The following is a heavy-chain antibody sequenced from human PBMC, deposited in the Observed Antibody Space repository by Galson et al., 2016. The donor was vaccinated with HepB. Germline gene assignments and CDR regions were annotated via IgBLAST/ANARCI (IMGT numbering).Heavy chain of an antibody. CDR3: AREGDGAYFDY. V-gene: IGHV1-69*06. D-gene: IGHD3-16*01. CDR1: GDALRNLA. J-gene: IGHJ4*02. CDR2: IVLIIGTG. Sequence: SVKVSCKASGDALRNLAINWVRQAPGQGLEWMGGIVLIIGTGNYAQKFQDRLTIVADKSTSTNYMELRSLRSEDTAVYYCAREGDGAYFDYWGQGTLVSVSP.